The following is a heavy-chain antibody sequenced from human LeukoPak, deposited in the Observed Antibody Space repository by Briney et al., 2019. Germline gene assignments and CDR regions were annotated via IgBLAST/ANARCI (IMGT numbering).Heavy chain of an antibody. CDR1: GFGLITYG. CDR3: SSQISRGGN. J-gene: IGHJ4*02. V-gene: IGHV3-74*01. Sequence: GGPLKFPCPPSGFGLITYGIPWAGQVQGRGPEWVSHITPDGSSTNYADSVKGRFTISRDNAKNTLYLQMNSLRAEDTAVYYCSSQISRGGNWGQGTLVTVSS. CDR2: ITPDGSST. D-gene: IGHD3-16*01.